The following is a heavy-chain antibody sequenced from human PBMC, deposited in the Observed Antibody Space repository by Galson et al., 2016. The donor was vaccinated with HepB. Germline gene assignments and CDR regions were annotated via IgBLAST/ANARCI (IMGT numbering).Heavy chain of an antibody. D-gene: IGHD6-19*01. CDR3: AKSKGGVWSYYFDY. V-gene: IGHV3-33*06. Sequence: SLRLSCAASAFTFSNYGMHWVRQAPGKGLEWVAGIWTEGSNKYYGDSVKGRFTISRDNSKNTLYRQMNSLRAEDTAVYYCAKSKGGVWSYYFDYWGQGTLVTVSS. CDR2: IWTEGSNK. CDR1: AFTFSNYG. J-gene: IGHJ4*02.